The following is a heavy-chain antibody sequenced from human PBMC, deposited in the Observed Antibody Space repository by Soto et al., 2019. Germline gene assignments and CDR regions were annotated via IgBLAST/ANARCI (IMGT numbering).Heavy chain of an antibody. CDR3: ARVPGP. Sequence: PSETLSLTCTVSGDSITNYYWNWVRQPPGGGLEWIGHISYSGSAIYNPSLRSRVTISLDTSKNQFSLNLRSVTAADTAVYYCARVPGPWGQGTLVTVSS. CDR2: ISYSGSA. V-gene: IGHV4-59*08. J-gene: IGHJ5*02. CDR1: GDSITNYY.